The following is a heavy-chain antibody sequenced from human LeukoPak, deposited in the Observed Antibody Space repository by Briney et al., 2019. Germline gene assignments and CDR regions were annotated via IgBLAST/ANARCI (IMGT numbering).Heavy chain of an antibody. CDR3: ARRGLPDV. Sequence: GGSLRLSCAASGFTFSTYWMSWVRQAPGKGLEWVVNIKQDGSEKYYVDSVKGRFTISRDNTKNSLYLQMNNLRVEDTAVYYCARRGLPDVWGKGTTVTVSS. CDR2: IKQDGSEK. V-gene: IGHV3-7*01. J-gene: IGHJ6*03. D-gene: IGHD2-15*01. CDR1: GFTFSTYW.